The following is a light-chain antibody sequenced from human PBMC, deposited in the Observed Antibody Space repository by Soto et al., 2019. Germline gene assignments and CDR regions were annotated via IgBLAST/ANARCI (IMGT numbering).Light chain of an antibody. V-gene: IGLV2-14*01. CDR3: SSYTSSSTPYV. J-gene: IGLJ1*01. CDR1: SSDVGGYNY. CDR2: EVS. Sequence: QSVLTQPASVSGSPGQSITISCTGTSSDVGGYNYVSWYQQHPGKAPKLMIYEVSNRPSGVSNRFSGSKSGNTASLTISGLQAEDESDYYCSSYTSSSTPYVFVTGTKVTV.